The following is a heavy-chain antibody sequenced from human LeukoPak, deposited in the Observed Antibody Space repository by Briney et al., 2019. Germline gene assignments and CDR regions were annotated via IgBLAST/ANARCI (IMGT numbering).Heavy chain of an antibody. CDR1: GFTFSSYW. V-gene: IGHV3-7*01. D-gene: IGHD7-27*01. CDR2: IKQDGSEK. Sequence: PGGSLRLSCAASGFTFSSYWMSWVRQAPGKGLEWVANIKQDGSEKYYVNSVKGRFTISRDNAKNSLYLQMNSLRVDDTAVYYCAREEPGDLGQAFHYWGQGTLVTVSS. J-gene: IGHJ4*02. CDR3: AREEPGDLGQAFHY.